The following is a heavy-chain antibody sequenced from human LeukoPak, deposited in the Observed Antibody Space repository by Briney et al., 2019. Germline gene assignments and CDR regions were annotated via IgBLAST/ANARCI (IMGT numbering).Heavy chain of an antibody. CDR2: IYYSGNT. CDR1: GYSISSGYY. J-gene: IGHJ4*02. CDR3: MRHEEEDGYNAKPFDF. D-gene: IGHD5-24*01. V-gene: IGHV4-38-2*01. Sequence: SETLSLTCAVSGYSISSGYYWGWVRQPPGKGLEWIGTIYYSGNTYYTPSLKSRVTISVDTSKNQFSLRLSSVTAADTAVYFCMRHEEEDGYNAKPFDFWGQGTLVTVSS.